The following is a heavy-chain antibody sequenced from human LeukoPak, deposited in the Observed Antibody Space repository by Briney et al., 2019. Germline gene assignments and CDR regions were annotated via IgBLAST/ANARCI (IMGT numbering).Heavy chain of an antibody. CDR1: GGSISSYY. CDR2: NYYSGST. J-gene: IGHJ3*02. D-gene: IGHD1-1*01. CDR3: ARTGQYVEAFDI. Sequence: SETLSLTCTVSGGSISSYYGSGIRQPPGKGLEGTGNNYYSGSTNYNPSLKSRVTISVDTYKNQFSLKLSSVTAADTAVYYCARTGQYVEAFDIWGQGTMVTVSS. V-gene: IGHV4-59*01.